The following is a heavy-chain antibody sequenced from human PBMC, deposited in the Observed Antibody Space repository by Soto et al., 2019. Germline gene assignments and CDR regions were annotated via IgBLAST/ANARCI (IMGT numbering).Heavy chain of an antibody. V-gene: IGHV4-39*01. CDR2: IYYSGST. D-gene: IGHD3-10*01. CDR1: GGSISSSSYY. J-gene: IGHJ6*02. Sequence: ETLSLTCAVSGGSISSSSYYWGWIRQPPGKGLEWIGSIYYSGSTYYNPSLKSRVTISVDTSKNQFSLKLSSVTAADTAVYYCARHWGYYGSGSEQNYYYYYGMDVWGQGTTVTVSS. CDR3: ARHWGYYGSGSEQNYYYYYGMDV.